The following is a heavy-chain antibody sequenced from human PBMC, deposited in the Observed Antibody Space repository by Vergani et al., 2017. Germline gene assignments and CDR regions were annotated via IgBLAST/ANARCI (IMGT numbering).Heavy chain of an antibody. V-gene: IGHV1-24*01. Sequence: VQLVQSGAEVKKPGASVKVSCKVSGYTLTELSMHWVRQAPGKGLEWMGGFDPEDGETIYAQKFQGRVTMTEDTATYTAYMELSSLRSEDTAVYYCATDSGHSSGPPGSDAFDIWGQGTMVTVSS. D-gene: IGHD3-22*01. J-gene: IGHJ3*02. CDR1: GYTLTELS. CDR3: ATDSGHSSGPPGSDAFDI. CDR2: FDPEDGET.